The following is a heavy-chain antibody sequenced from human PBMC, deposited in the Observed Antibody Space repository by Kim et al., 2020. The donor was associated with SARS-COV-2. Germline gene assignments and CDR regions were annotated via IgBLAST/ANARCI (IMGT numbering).Heavy chain of an antibody. CDR2: INHSGST. CDR3: ARVGHVRGVISLYYYYYGMDV. V-gene: IGHV4-34*01. D-gene: IGHD3-10*02. Sequence: SETLSLTCAVYGGSFSGYYWSWIRQPPGKGLEWIGEINHSGSTNYNPSLKSRVTISVDTSKNQFSLKLSSVTAADTAVYYCARVGHVRGVISLYYYYYGMDVWGQGTTVTVSS. J-gene: IGHJ6*02. CDR1: GGSFSGYY.